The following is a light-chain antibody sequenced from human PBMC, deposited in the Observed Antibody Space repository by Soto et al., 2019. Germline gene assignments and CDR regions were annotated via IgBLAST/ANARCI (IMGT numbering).Light chain of an antibody. CDR2: KAS. CDR3: HQHNTYPLT. J-gene: IGKJ4*01. Sequence: DIQLTQSPSTLSASVGDRVTITCRASQSVSSWLAWYQQKPGKAPKLLIYKASTLESGVPSRFSGSASGTEFILTISSLQPDDFATYYCHQHNTYPLTFGGGTKVEIK. CDR1: QSVSSW. V-gene: IGKV1-5*03.